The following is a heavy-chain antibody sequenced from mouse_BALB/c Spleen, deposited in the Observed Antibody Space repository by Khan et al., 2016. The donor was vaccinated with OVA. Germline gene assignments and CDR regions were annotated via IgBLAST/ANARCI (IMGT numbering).Heavy chain of an antibody. CDR2: IWAGGST. D-gene: IGHD1-3*01. CDR1: GFSLTSSG. CDR3: ARLEDI. V-gene: IGHV2-9*02. J-gene: IGHJ2*01. Sequence: QVQLQQSGPGLVAPSQSLSITCTVSGFSLTSSGVHWVSQPPGKGLEWLGVIWAGGSTNYNSALMSRLSISKDNSQSQVFLKMTTLQTDATAMYYVARLEDIWGQGTTLTVSS.